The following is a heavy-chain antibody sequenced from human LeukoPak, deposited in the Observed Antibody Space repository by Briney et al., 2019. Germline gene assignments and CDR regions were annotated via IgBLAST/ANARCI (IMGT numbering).Heavy chain of an antibody. CDR3: AKPIAVAAVFDF. J-gene: IGHJ4*02. D-gene: IGHD6-19*01. V-gene: IGHV3-23*01. CDR2: ISDSGGGT. Sequence: GGSLRLSCAASGFTFSIYGMSWVRQAPGKGPEWVSTISDSGGGTYYADSVKGRFTISRDNSKNTLYLQMNSLRAEDTAVYYCAKPIAVAAVFDFWGQGTLVTVSS. CDR1: GFTFSIYG.